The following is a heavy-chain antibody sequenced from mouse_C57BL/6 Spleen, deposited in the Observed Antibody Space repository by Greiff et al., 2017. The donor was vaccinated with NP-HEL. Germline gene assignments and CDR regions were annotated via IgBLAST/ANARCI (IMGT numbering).Heavy chain of an antibody. CDR3: ARSGNYVGWYAMDY. V-gene: IGHV5-12*01. CDR1: GFTFSDYY. D-gene: IGHD2-1*01. J-gene: IGHJ4*01. Sequence: DVMLVESGGGLVQPGGSLKLSCAASGFTFSDYYMYWVRQTPEKRLEWVAYISNGGGSTYYPDTVKGRFTISRDNAKNTLYLQMSRLKSEDTAMYYCARSGNYVGWYAMDYWGQGTSVTVSS. CDR2: ISNGGGST.